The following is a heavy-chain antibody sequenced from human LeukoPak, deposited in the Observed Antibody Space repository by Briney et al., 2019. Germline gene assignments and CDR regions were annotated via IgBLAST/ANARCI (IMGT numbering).Heavy chain of an antibody. V-gene: IGHV4-34*01. Sequence: ASETLSLTCAVYGGSFSGYYWSWIRQPPGKGLEWIGEINHSGSTNYNPSLKSRVTISVDTSKNQSSLKLSSVTAADTAVYYCARSGYYYDSSVSHFDYWGQGTLVTVSS. CDR2: INHSGST. D-gene: IGHD3-22*01. J-gene: IGHJ4*02. CDR3: ARSGYYYDSSVSHFDY. CDR1: GGSFSGYY.